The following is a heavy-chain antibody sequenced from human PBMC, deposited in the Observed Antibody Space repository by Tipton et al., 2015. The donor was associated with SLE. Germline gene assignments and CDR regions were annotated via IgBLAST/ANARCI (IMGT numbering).Heavy chain of an antibody. CDR1: GGSISSYY. CDR3: AGVLPYYYGSGSSGGAFDI. V-gene: IGHV4-59*01. J-gene: IGHJ3*02. D-gene: IGHD3-10*01. Sequence: TLSLTCTVSGGSISSYYWSWIRQPPGKGLEWIGYIYYSGSTNYNPSLKSRVTISVDTSKNQFSLKLSSVTAADTAVYYCAGVLPYYYGSGSSGGAFDIWGQGTMVTVSS. CDR2: IYYSGST.